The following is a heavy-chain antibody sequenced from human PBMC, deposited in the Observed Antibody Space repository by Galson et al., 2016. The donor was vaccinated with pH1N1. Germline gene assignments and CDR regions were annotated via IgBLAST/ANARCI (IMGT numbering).Heavy chain of an antibody. J-gene: IGHJ5*02. CDR3: AHSSLGERLTWFDP. CDR1: GFSLSTSGVG. CDR2: IYGDDDK. V-gene: IGHV2-5*02. D-gene: IGHD3-10*01. Sequence: PALVKPTQTLTLTCTFSGFSLSTSGVGVGWIRQPPGKALEWLALIYGDDDKRHSPSLKSRLTITKDTSKNRVVLTMTNMDPVDTATYYCAHSSLGERLTWFDPWGQGTLVTVSS.